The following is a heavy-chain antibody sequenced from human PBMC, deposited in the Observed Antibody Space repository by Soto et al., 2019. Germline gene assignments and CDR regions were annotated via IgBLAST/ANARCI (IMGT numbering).Heavy chain of an antibody. V-gene: IGHV3-30-3*01. D-gene: IGHD6-13*01. CDR3: ASGIAAAGTMPRFYYYGMDV. Sequence: SLRLSCAASGFTFSSYAMHWVRQAPGKGPEWVAVISYDGSNKYYADSVKGRFTISRDNSKNTLYLQMNSLRAEDTAVYYCASGIAAAGTMPRFYYYGMDVWGQGTTVTVSS. J-gene: IGHJ6*02. CDR2: ISYDGSNK. CDR1: GFTFSSYA.